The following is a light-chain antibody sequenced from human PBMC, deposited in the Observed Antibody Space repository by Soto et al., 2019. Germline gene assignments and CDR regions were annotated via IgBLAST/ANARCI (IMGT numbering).Light chain of an antibody. V-gene: IGKV3-20*01. Sequence: EIVLAQSPGTLSLSPGERATLSCRASQSIRSSYLAWYQQKPGQAPSLLIYGASNRATGIPDRFSGGGSGTDFTLTISRLEPEDFAVYYCQQYGKSAMFTFGQGTKLEIK. CDR1: QSIRSSY. J-gene: IGKJ2*01. CDR3: QQYGKSAMFT. CDR2: GAS.